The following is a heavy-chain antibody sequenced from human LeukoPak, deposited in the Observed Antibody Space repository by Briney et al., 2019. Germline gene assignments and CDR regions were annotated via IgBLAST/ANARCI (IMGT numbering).Heavy chain of an antibody. CDR3: ARDQEEMAPGWFDP. D-gene: IGHD5-24*01. CDR2: IYYSGST. V-gene: IGHV4-59*01. CDR1: GGSISSYY. Sequence: SETLSLTCTVSGGSISSYYWSWIRQPPGKGLEWIGYIYYSGSTNYNPSLKSRVTISVDTSKNQFSLKLSSVTAADTAVYYCARDQEEMAPGWFDPWGQGTLATVSS. J-gene: IGHJ5*02.